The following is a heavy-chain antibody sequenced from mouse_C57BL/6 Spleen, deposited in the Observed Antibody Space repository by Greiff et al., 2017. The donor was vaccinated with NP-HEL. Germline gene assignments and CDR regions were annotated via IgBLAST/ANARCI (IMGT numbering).Heavy chain of an antibody. V-gene: IGHV5-9*01. Sequence: EVQLVESGGGLVKPGGSLKLSCAASGFTFSSYTMSWVRQTPEKRLEWVATISGGGGNTYYPDSVKGRFTISRDNAKNTLYLQMSSLRSEDTALYYCARRGTGWYFDVWGTGTTVTVSS. CDR1: GFTFSSYT. CDR3: ARRGTGWYFDV. CDR2: ISGGGGNT. J-gene: IGHJ1*03. D-gene: IGHD4-1*01.